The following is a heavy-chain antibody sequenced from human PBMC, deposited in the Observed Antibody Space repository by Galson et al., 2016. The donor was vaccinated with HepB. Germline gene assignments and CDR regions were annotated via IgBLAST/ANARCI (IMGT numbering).Heavy chain of an antibody. V-gene: IGHV3-23*01. D-gene: IGHD3-22*01. CDR2: ITGSGATT. CDR1: GFTFSDYA. Sequence: SLRLSCAASGFTFSDYAMNWVRQAPGKGLEWVSTITGSGATTYYAESLKGRFTISRDNFKNTLYLQMNSQRAEDTAVYYCAKAPRGYYDSGEYYYYYMDVWGKGTTVTVSS. CDR3: AKAPRGYYDSGEYYYYYMDV. J-gene: IGHJ6*03.